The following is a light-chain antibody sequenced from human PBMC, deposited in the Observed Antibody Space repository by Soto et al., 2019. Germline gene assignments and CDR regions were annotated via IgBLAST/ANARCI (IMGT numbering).Light chain of an antibody. J-gene: IGKJ4*01. CDR3: QQYHDTGT. CDR1: QSISSTF. CDR2: GAS. V-gene: IGKV3-20*01. Sequence: EIVLTQSPGTLSLSPGERATLSCRASQSISSTFLAWYQQKPGQAPRLLISGASRRATGIPDRFSGSGSGTEFTLTISRLEPEDVAVYYCQQYHDTGTFGQGTKVEV.